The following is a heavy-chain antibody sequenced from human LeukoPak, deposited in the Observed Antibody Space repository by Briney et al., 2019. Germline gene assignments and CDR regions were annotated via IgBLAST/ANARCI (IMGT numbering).Heavy chain of an antibody. CDR3: ARGGSWYVFDY. Sequence: SETLSLTCSVSGASISSGSNYWGWIRQPPGKTLEWIGSIYSSGSTYYNPSLKSRVTISVDTSKNQFSLKLSSVTAADTAVYYCARGGSWYVFDYWGQGTLVTVSS. CDR1: GASISSGSNY. D-gene: IGHD6-13*01. J-gene: IGHJ4*02. CDR2: IYSSGST. V-gene: IGHV4-39*07.